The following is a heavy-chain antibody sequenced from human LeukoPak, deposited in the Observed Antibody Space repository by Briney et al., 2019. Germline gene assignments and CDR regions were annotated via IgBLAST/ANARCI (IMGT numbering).Heavy chain of an antibody. CDR3: ARDVGTTGWHTFDY. CDR1: GDSVSSNNGA. J-gene: IGHJ4*02. CDR2: TYYRSKWYN. Sequence: SQTLSLTCAISGDSVSSNNGAWNWIRQSPSRGLEWLGRTYYRSKWYNEYAESLISRITISPVTSKNQFSLQLYSVTPEDTAVYYCARDVGTTGWHTFDYWGQGTLVTVSS. V-gene: IGHV6-1*01. D-gene: IGHD3-9*01.